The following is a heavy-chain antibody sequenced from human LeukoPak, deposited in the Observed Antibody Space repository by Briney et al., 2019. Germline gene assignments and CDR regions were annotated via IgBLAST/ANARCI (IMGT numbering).Heavy chain of an antibody. CDR3: AGGYGSGSYLFDY. CDR1: GFTFSSYG. CDR2: IRYDGSNK. Sequence: GSLRLSCAASGFTFSSYGMHWVRQAPGKGLEWVAFIRYDGSNKYYADSVKGRFTISRDNSKNTLYLQMNSLRAEDTAVYYCAGGYGSGSYLFDYWGQGTLVTVSS. J-gene: IGHJ4*02. V-gene: IGHV3-30*02. D-gene: IGHD3-10*01.